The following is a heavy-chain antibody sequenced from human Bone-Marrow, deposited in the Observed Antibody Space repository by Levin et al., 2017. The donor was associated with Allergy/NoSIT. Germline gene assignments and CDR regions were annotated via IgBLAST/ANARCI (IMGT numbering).Heavy chain of an antibody. CDR2: LDPADGET. Sequence: ASVKVSCEVSGYTLTELSIHWVRQAPGKGLEWVGGLDPADGETIYAQNFQGRVTMTEDTSTDTAYMDLSSLRPEDTAVYFCTTMTHLTYYYGSGSSDAFNIWGQGTMVTVSS. CDR3: TTMTHLTYYYGSGSSDAFNI. V-gene: IGHV1-24*01. J-gene: IGHJ3*02. CDR1: GYTLTELS. D-gene: IGHD3-10*01.